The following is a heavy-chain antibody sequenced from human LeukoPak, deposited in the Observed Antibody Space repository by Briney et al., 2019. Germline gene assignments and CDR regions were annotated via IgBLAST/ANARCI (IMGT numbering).Heavy chain of an antibody. V-gene: IGHV3-23*01. CDR2: ISGSGGST. CDR3: AKVDWWLPGYYFDY. J-gene: IGHJ4*02. Sequence: GGSLRLSCAASGFTFSSYSMNWVRQAPGKGLEWVSAISGSGGSTYYADSVKGRFTISRDNSKNTLYLQMNSLRAEDTAVYYCAKVDWWLPGYYFDYWGQGTLVTVSS. D-gene: IGHD5-12*01. CDR1: GFTFSSYS.